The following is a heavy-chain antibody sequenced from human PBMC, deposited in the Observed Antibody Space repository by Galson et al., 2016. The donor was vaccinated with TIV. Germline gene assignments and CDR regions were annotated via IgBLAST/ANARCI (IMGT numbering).Heavy chain of an antibody. J-gene: IGHJ6*02. D-gene: IGHD2-21*01. Sequence: SLRLSCAASGFTFSSFGMHWVRQAPGKGLEWVALIRYDGSRRYYADSVKGRFTISRDDSKNTLYLQMNGLRLDDSAVYYCASGVVALTDYFYGMDVWGQGTTVTVSS. CDR1: GFTFSSFG. CDR3: ASGVVALTDYFYGMDV. V-gene: IGHV3-30*02. CDR2: IRYDGSRR.